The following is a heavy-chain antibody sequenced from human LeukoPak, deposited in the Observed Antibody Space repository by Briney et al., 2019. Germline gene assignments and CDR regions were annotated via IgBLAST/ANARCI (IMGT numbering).Heavy chain of an antibody. Sequence: SQTLSLTCAVSGGSISSGGYSWSWIRQPPGKGLEWIGYIYHSGSTYYNPSLKSRVTISVDRSKNQFSLKLSSVTAADTAVYYCASTGYYGDGWFDPWGQGTLVTVSS. CDR3: ASTGYYGDGWFDP. CDR1: GGSISSGGYS. CDR2: IYHSGST. J-gene: IGHJ5*02. D-gene: IGHD3-10*01. V-gene: IGHV4-30-2*01.